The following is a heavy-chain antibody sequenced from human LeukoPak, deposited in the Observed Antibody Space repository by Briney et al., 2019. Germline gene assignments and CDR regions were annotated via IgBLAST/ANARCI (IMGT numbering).Heavy chain of an antibody. CDR3: ARDWAHRWAFDY. Sequence: PGGSLRLSCAASGFTFSSYEMNWVRQAPGEGLEWVSYISSSGSTIYYADSVKGRFTISRDNAKNSLYLQMNSLRAEETAVYYCARDWAHRWAFDYWGQGTLVTVSS. V-gene: IGHV3-48*03. J-gene: IGHJ4*02. D-gene: IGHD3-16*01. CDR1: GFTFSSYE. CDR2: ISSSGSTI.